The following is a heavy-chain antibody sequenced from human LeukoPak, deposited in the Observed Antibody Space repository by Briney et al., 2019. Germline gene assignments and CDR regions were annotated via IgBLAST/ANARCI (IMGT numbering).Heavy chain of an antibody. CDR2: IYPNSGVT. CDR1: GYXFIGYY. J-gene: IGHJ4*02. CDR3: ARGHTIRAFDY. D-gene: IGHD2-2*01. V-gene: IGHV1-2*02. Sequence: ASVKVSCKASGYXFIGYYIHWVRQAPGQGLEWMGWIYPNSGVTNYAQKFQGRVSMTRDTSISTTYMELTRLQSDDTAVYFCARGHTIRAFDYWGQGTLVTVSS.